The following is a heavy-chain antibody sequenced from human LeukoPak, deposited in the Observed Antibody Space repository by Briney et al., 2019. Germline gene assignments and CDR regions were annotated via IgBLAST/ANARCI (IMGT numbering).Heavy chain of an antibody. V-gene: IGHV3-23*01. Sequence: GGSLRLSCAASGFTFSSYAMSWVRQAPGKGLEWVSAISGSGGSTYYADSVKGRFTISRDNSKNTLYLQMNSLRAEDTAVYYCAKQRAIFGVVTTPMDVWGKGTTVTVSS. CDR3: AKQRAIFGVVTTPMDV. CDR1: GFTFSSYA. J-gene: IGHJ6*03. D-gene: IGHD3-3*01. CDR2: ISGSGGST.